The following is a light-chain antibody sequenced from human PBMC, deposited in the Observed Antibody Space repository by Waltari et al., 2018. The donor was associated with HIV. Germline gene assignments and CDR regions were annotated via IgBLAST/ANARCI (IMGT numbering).Light chain of an antibody. CDR2: DVN. Sequence: QSALTQPASVSGSPGQSVTIFCTGTTNDIGSPYYVSWYRVVPDKAPKLLIFDVNRRPSDISHRFSGYKSGYTASLMIFGLQPEDEADYFCSSFVNGGTYVFGSGTKV. CDR1: TNDIGSPYY. CDR3: SSFVNGGTYV. V-gene: IGLV2-23*02. J-gene: IGLJ1*01.